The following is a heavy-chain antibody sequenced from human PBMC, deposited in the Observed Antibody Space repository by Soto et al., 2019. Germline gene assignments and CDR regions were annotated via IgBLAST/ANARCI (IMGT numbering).Heavy chain of an antibody. CDR3: AREQTLVVPAVLDAFDI. V-gene: IGHV3-21*01. J-gene: IGHJ3*02. D-gene: IGHD2-2*01. CDR1: GFTFSSYG. Sequence: GGSLRLSCAPSGFTFSSYGMHWARQAPGKGLEWVSSISSSSSYIVYADSVKGRFTISRDNAKNTLYLQMNSLRAEDTAVYYYAREQTLVVPAVLDAFDIWGQGTMVTVSS. CDR2: ISSSSSYI.